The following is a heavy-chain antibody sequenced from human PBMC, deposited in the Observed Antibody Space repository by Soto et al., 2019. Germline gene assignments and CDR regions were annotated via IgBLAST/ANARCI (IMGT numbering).Heavy chain of an antibody. CDR2: IYHSGST. J-gene: IGHJ4*02. CDR1: GGSISSINW. D-gene: IGHD6-13*01. CDR3: ARATTHPTWQLATPYFDY. Sequence: PSETLSVTCAVAGGSISSINWWSWVRQPPGKGLEWIGEIYHSGSTNYNPSLKSRVTISVDKSKNQFSLKLGSVTAADTAVYYCARATTHPTWQLATPYFDYWGQGTLVTVSS. V-gene: IGHV4-4*02.